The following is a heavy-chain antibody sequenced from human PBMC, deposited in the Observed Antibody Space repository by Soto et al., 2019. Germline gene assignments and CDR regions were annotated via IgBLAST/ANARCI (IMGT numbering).Heavy chain of an antibody. CDR1: GGSISSYY. CDR3: ARHYAGSSSAYFDY. Sequence: SETLSLTCTVSGGSISSYYWSWIRQPPGKGLEWIGYIYYSGSTNYNPSLKSRVTISVDTSKNQFSLKLSSVTAADTAVYYCARHYAGSSSAYFDYWGQGTLVTVSS. V-gene: IGHV4-59*08. J-gene: IGHJ4*02. CDR2: IYYSGST. D-gene: IGHD6-13*01.